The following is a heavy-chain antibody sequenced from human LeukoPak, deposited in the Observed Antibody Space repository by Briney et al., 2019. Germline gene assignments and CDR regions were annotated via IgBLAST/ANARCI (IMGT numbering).Heavy chain of an antibody. J-gene: IGHJ4*02. CDR3: VYLGYCSGGSCYSGEFDY. CDR2: IIPIFGTA. CDR1: GGTFSSYA. V-gene: IGHV1-69*13. D-gene: IGHD2-15*01. Sequence: ASVKVSCKASGGTFSSYAISWVRQAPGQGLEWMGGIIPIFGTANYAQKFQGRVTITADESTSTAYMELSSLRSEDTAVYYCVYLGYCSGGSCYSGEFDYWGQGTLVTVAS.